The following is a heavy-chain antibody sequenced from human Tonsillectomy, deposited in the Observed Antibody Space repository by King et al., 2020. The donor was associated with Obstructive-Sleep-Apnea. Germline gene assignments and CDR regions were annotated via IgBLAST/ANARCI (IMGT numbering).Heavy chain of an antibody. Sequence: VQLVESGGGLVQPGGSLILSCAASGFTFSSSWMNWVRQAPGKGLVWVSRINSVGSSTTFADSVEGRFTISRANARNTLFLQMNSLRAEDTAVYYCARVAFSSPHFYYCGMDVWGQGTTVTVSS. CDR3: ARVAFSSPHFYYCGMDV. CDR1: GFTFSSSW. J-gene: IGHJ6*02. CDR2: INSVGSST. V-gene: IGHV3-74*03. D-gene: IGHD3-3*02.